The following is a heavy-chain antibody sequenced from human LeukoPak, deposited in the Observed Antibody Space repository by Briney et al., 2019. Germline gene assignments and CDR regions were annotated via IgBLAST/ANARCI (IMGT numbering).Heavy chain of an antibody. J-gene: IGHJ6*02. Sequence: ASVKVSCKASGYTFTGYYMHWVRQAPGQRLEWMGWINPNSGGTKYAQTFKGRITLTRDTSISKAYLELSSLRSDDTAVYYCARDGDTYGYYYYGLDVWGQGTTVTVSS. CDR3: ARDGDTYGYYYYGLDV. V-gene: IGHV1-2*02. D-gene: IGHD5-18*01. CDR1: GYTFTGYY. CDR2: INPNSGGT.